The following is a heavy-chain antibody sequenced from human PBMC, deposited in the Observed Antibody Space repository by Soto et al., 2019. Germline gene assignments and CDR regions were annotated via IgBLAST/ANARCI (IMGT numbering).Heavy chain of an antibody. V-gene: IGHV4-59*01. D-gene: IGHD2-15*01. CDR3: ARSYRRYCSGGSCYSYYYFDY. CDR1: GGSISSYY. CDR2: IYYSGST. J-gene: IGHJ4*02. Sequence: SETLSLTCTVSGGSISSYYWSWIRQPPGKGLEWIGYIYYSGSTNYNPSLKSRVTISVDTSKNQFSLKLSSVTAADTAVYYCARSYRRYCSGGSCYSYYYFDYWGQGTLVTVSS.